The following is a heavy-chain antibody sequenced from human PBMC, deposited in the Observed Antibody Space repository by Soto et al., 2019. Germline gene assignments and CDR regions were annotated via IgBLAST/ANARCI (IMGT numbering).Heavy chain of an antibody. CDR1: GFTFSSYS. D-gene: IGHD2-2*01. CDR2: ISGTSGYI. Sequence: PGGSLRLSCAASGFTFSSYSMDWVRQAPGKGLEWVSSISGTSGYIYYADSLKGRFTISRDNAKNSLYLQMNSLRAEDTAVYYCARVPATQTLTPYFDYWGQGTLVTVSS. V-gene: IGHV3-21*01. J-gene: IGHJ4*02. CDR3: ARVPATQTLTPYFDY.